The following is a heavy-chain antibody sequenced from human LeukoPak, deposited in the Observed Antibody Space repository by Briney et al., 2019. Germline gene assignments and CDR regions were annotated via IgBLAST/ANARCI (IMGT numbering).Heavy chain of an antibody. Sequence: GESLKISCKGSGYSFTNYWIGWVRQMPGKGLEWMGIIYPGDSDTKYSPSVQGQVTISADKSISTAYLQWNSLRASDTAMYYCAKLGYCSGSTCYSYVDNWGRGTLVTVSS. CDR2: IYPGDSDT. CDR1: GYSFTNYW. J-gene: IGHJ4*02. V-gene: IGHV5-51*01. CDR3: AKLGYCSGSTCYSYVDN. D-gene: IGHD2-15*01.